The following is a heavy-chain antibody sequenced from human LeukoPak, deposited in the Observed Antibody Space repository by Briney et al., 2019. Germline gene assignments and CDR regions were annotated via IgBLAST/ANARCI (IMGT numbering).Heavy chain of an antibody. Sequence: SETLSLTCAVYGGSFSSYYWSWIRQSPGKGLEWIGEIDHSGTTKYNPSLKSRVTISVDTPQNQFSLRLSSVTAADTAVYYCTRNNWFDPWGQGTLVTVSS. V-gene: IGHV4-34*01. CDR2: IDHSGTT. CDR3: TRNNWFDP. CDR1: GGSFSSYY. J-gene: IGHJ5*02.